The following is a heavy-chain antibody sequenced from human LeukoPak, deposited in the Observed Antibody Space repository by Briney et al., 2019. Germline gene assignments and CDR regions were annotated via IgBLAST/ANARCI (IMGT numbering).Heavy chain of an antibody. J-gene: IGHJ4*02. D-gene: IGHD2-2*01. CDR1: GCTFTGYY. V-gene: IGHV1-2*02. Sequence: ASVKVSCKASGCTFTGYYMHWVRQAPGQGLEWMGWINPNSGGTNYAQKFQGRVTMTRDTSISTVHMELSRLRSDDTAVYYCARGRYCSSTSCSRLYYFDYWGQGTLVTVSS. CDR2: INPNSGGT. CDR3: ARGRYCSSTSCSRLYYFDY.